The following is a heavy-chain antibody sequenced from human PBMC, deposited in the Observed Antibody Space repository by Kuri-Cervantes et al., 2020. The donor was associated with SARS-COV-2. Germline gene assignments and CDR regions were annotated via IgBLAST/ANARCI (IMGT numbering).Heavy chain of an antibody. CDR2: ISYDGRDT. Sequence: GESLKISCVASEFNFRYYGMYWVRQAPGKGLEWVAVISYDGRDTYYGDSVKGRFTISRGNSKNTLYLQMNSLRPEDTGVYYCAKPGSVRGIIREDHYGLDVWGQGTTVTVSS. J-gene: IGHJ6*02. CDR1: EFNFRYYG. CDR3: AKPGSVRGIIREDHYGLDV. V-gene: IGHV3-30*18. D-gene: IGHD3-10*01.